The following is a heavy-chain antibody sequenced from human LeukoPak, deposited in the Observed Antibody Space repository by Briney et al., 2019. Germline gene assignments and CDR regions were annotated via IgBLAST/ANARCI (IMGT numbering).Heavy chain of an antibody. CDR3: AGGRRHDYSNYGYYYYGMDV. J-gene: IGHJ6*02. CDR1: GGSFSGYY. CDR2: INHSGST. V-gene: IGHV4-34*01. Sequence: SETLSLTCAVYGGSFSGYYWSWIRQPPGKGLEWIGEINHSGSTNYNPSLKSRVTISVDTSKNQFSLKLSSVTAADTAVYYCAGGRRHDYSNYGYYYYGMDVWGQGTTVTVTS. D-gene: IGHD4-11*01.